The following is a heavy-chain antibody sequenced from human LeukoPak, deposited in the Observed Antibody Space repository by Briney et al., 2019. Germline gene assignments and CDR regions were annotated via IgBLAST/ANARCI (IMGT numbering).Heavy chain of an antibody. D-gene: IGHD5-24*01. V-gene: IGHV4-34*01. CDR1: GGSFSGYY. J-gene: IGHJ5*02. CDR3: ARDVSWDGYNGLGWFDP. Sequence: SETLSLTCAVYGGSFSGYYWGWIRQPPGKGLEWIGSIYYSGSTYYNPSLKSRVTISVDTSKNQFSLKLSSVTAADTAVYYCARDVSWDGYNGLGWFDPWGQGTLVTVSS. CDR2: IYYSGST.